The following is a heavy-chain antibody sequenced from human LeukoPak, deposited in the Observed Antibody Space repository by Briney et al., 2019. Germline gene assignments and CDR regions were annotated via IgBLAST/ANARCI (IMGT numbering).Heavy chain of an antibody. CDR2: IYYSGIT. CDR3: AGDGAPGGSSLAFDI. V-gene: IGHV4-61*01. Sequence: PSETLSRTCTVSGGSVSSVNFYWSWIRQPPGKGLEWIGYIYYSGITNYSPSLKSRLTISVDTSKNQFSLKLSSVTAADTAVYYCAGDGAPGGSSLAFDIWGQGTMVTVSS. CDR1: GGSVSSVNFY. J-gene: IGHJ3*02. D-gene: IGHD1-26*01.